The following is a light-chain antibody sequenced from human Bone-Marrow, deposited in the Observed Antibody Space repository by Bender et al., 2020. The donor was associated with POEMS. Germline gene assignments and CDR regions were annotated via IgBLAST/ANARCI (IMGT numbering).Light chain of an antibody. Sequence: QSALTQPASVSGSPGESITISCTGTSSDVGGYNYVSWYQQHPGKAPKLIIYEVNIRPSGVSNRFSGSKSGDTASLTISGLQTEDEADYFCSSYTSGIWVFGGGTKLTVL. CDR2: EVN. CDR3: SSYTSGIWV. J-gene: IGLJ3*02. CDR1: SSDVGGYNY. V-gene: IGLV2-14*01.